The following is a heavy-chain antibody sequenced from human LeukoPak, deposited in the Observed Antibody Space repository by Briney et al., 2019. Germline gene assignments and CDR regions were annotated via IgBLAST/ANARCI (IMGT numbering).Heavy chain of an antibody. V-gene: IGHV1-2*02. J-gene: IGHJ5*02. CDR2: INPNSGGT. CDR3: ARDCELFTPDYGDFNWFDP. CDR1: GYTFTGYY. Sequence: ASVKVSCKASGYTFTGYYMHWVRQAPGQGLERMGWINPNSGGTNYAQKFQGRVTMTRDTSISTAYMELSRLRSDDTAVYYCARDCELFTPDYGDFNWFDPWGQGTLVTVSS. D-gene: IGHD4-17*01.